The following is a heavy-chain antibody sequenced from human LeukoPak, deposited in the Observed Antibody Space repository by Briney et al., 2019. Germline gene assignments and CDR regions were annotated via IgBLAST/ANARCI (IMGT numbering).Heavy chain of an antibody. Sequence: PGGSLRLSCAASGFTFSRYSMHWVRQAPGKGLEWVALITYDGRNIYYTDSVKGRFTISRDNSKNSLYLQMNSLRAEDTAVYYCARDIVGAIDYWGQGTLVTVSS. CDR1: GFTFSRYS. J-gene: IGHJ4*02. D-gene: IGHD1-26*01. V-gene: IGHV3-30*03. CDR3: ARDIVGAIDY. CDR2: ITYDGRNI.